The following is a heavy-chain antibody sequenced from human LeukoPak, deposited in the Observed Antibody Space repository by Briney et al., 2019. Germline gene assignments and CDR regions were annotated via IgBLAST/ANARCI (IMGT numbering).Heavy chain of an antibody. J-gene: IGHJ6*02. CDR2: ISSSSTTI. Sequence: PGGSLRLSCAASRFTFSAYNMNWVRQAPGKGLEGVSYISSSSTTIYYADSVKGRFTISRDNAKNSLYLQMNSLRAEDTAVYYCARDHCSSTSCSNYYYYGMDVWGQGTTGTVSS. CDR1: RFTFSAYN. V-gene: IGHV3-48*04. D-gene: IGHD2-2*01. CDR3: ARDHCSSTSCSNYYYYGMDV.